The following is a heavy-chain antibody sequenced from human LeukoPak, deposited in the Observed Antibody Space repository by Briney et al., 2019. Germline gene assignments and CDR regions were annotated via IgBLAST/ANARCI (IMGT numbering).Heavy chain of an antibody. D-gene: IGHD6-13*01. CDR3: AKDQLWGSSSWYYFDY. CDR1: GFTFSDYY. CDR2: ISSSGSTT. J-gene: IGHJ4*02. V-gene: IGHV3-11*01. Sequence: PGGSLRLSCAASGFTFSDYYMSWIRQAPGKGLEWVSYISSSGSTTYYADSVKGRFTISRDNSKNTLYLQMNSLRAEDTAVYYCAKDQLWGSSSWYYFDYWGQGTLVTVSS.